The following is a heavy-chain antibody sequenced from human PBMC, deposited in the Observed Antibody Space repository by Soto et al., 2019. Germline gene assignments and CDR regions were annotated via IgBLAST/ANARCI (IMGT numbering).Heavy chain of an antibody. D-gene: IGHD1-26*01. J-gene: IGHJ4*02. CDR1: GYIFTTYS. V-gene: IGHV1-3*01. CDR3: ARARGSYYDY. CDR2: INADSGYT. Sequence: QVQFVQSGAEVKKPGASVKISCKASGYIFTTYSVHWVRQAPGQRLEWMGWINADSGYTKYSLRFQGRVTFTRDTSASTAYMELSGLRSEDMAVYYCARARGSYYDYWGQGTLVTVSS.